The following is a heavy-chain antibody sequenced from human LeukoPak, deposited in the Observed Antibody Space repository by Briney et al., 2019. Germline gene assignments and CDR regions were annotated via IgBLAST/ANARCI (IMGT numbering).Heavy chain of an antibody. CDR1: GFTFSDYY. V-gene: IGHV3-11*05. Sequence: PGGSLRLSCAASGFTFSDYYMSWIRQAPGKGLEWVSYISSSSSYTNYADSVKGRFTISRDNAKYSLYLQMNSLRPEDTAVYYCARDPSGDPAFDYWGQGTLVTVSS. CDR3: ARDPSGDPAFDY. CDR2: ISSSSSYT. J-gene: IGHJ4*02. D-gene: IGHD4-17*01.